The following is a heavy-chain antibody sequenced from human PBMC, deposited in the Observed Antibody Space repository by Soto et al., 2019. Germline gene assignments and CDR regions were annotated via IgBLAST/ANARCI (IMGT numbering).Heavy chain of an antibody. J-gene: IGHJ4*02. CDR1: GFTFSHHS. V-gene: IGHV3-64D*06. D-gene: IGHD2-15*01. CDR2: VSGNGGNT. Sequence: PGGSLRLSCSGSGFTFSHHSVYWVRHAPGKGLRYVSTVSGNGGNTHYAASVRGRFTISRDNSKNTVFLQMSGLGVADSAVYYCVKVSGYCTGGSCFSYFDYWGQGALVTVSS. CDR3: VKVSGYCTGGSCFSYFDY.